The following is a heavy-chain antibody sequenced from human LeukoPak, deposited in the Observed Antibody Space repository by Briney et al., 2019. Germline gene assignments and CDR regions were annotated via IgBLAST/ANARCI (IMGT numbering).Heavy chain of an antibody. CDR3: AKEKEMATTLYYFDY. Sequence: GGSLRLSCAASGFTFDDYAMHWVRQAPGKGLEWVSLISWDGGSTYYADSVKGRFTISRDNSKNSLYLQMNSLRTEDTALYYCAKEKEMATTLYYFDYWGQGTLVTVSS. CDR2: ISWDGGST. CDR1: GFTFDDYA. J-gene: IGHJ4*02. D-gene: IGHD5-24*01. V-gene: IGHV3-43*01.